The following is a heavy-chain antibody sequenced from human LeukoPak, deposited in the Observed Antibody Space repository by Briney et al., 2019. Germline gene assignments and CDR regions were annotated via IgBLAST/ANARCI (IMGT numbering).Heavy chain of an antibody. J-gene: IGHJ6*03. CDR2: ISAYNGNP. CDR3: ARAPYSSRASSYYMDV. Sequence: ASVKVSCKASGYTFTSYGISWVRQAPGQGLEWMGWISAYNGNPNYAQKLQGRVTMTTDTSTSTAYMELRSLRSDDTAVYYCARAPYSSRASSYYMDVWGKGTTVTVSS. CDR1: GYTFTSYG. D-gene: IGHD6-13*01. V-gene: IGHV1-18*01.